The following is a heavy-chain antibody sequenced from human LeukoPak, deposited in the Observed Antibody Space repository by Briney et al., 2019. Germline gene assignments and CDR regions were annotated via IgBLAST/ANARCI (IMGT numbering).Heavy chain of an antibody. D-gene: IGHD3/OR15-3a*01. Sequence: PSETLSLTCTVSGGSISSYYWSWIRQPPGKGLEWIGYIFYRGSIDYSPSLQSRVTISVDTSKNHLSLRLTSVTAADTAVYFCARGVVLGQDDAFDIWGRGTMVTVSS. V-gene: IGHV4-59*12. CDR1: GGSISSYY. CDR3: ARGVVLGQDDAFDI. J-gene: IGHJ3*02. CDR2: IFYRGSI.